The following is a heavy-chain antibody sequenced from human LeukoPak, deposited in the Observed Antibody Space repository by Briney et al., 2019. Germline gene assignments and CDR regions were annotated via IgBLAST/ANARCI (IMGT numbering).Heavy chain of an antibody. CDR1: GFTFSSYG. Sequence: GGSLRLSCAASGFTFSSYGMHWVRQAPGKGLKCVAVISYDGSNKYYADSVKGRFTISRDNSKNTLYLQMNSLRAEDTAVYYCAKGGSSWYYFDYWGQGTLVTVSS. CDR2: ISYDGSNK. V-gene: IGHV3-30*18. CDR3: AKGGSSWYYFDY. J-gene: IGHJ4*02. D-gene: IGHD6-13*01.